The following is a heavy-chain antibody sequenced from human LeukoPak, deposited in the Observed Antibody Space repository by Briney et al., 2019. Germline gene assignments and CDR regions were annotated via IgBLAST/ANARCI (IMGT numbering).Heavy chain of an antibody. Sequence: GGSLRLSCAASGFTFSSYAMSWVRQAPGKGLEWVSAISGSGGSTYYADSVKGRFTISRDNSKNTLYLQMNSLRAEDTAVYYCAKVCRAYSRPGSFDYWGQGTLVTVSS. J-gene: IGHJ4*02. V-gene: IGHV3-23*01. CDR1: GFTFSSYA. CDR3: AKVCRAYSRPGSFDY. CDR2: ISGSGGST. D-gene: IGHD4-11*01.